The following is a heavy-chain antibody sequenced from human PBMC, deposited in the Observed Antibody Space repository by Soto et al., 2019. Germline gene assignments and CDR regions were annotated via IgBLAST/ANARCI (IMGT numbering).Heavy chain of an antibody. D-gene: IGHD6-19*01. J-gene: IGHJ4*02. V-gene: IGHV4-34*01. CDR3: ARGKWLDND. Sequence: QVQLKQWGAGLLKPSETLSLTCAVYGGSFSDYYWSWIRQPPGKGLEWIGEINHSGSTNQNPSLERRVSISVDEPKSQFSLKLSSGTAADTAVYYCARGKWLDNDWGQGTMGTVSS. CDR1: GGSFSDYY. CDR2: INHSGST.